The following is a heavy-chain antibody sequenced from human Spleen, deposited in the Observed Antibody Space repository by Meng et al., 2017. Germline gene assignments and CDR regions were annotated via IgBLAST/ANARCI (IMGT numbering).Heavy chain of an antibody. J-gene: IGHJ4*02. V-gene: IGHV3-23*05. CDR3: AKEIRPNDY. D-gene: IGHD5-24*01. Sequence: GESLKISCAVSGFTFTYSAMSWVRQAPGKGLEWVAYIDISGENTRYAGSVKGRFTVSRDNSRSTLHLQMNSLRVEDTAVYYCAKEIRPNDYWGKG. CDR2: IDISGENT. CDR1: GFTFTYSA.